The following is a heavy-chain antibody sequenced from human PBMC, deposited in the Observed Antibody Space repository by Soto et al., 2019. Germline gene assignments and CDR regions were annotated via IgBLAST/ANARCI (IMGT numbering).Heavy chain of an antibody. CDR1: GDTVSNFA. CDR3: ARVDTSLVEGGEWFDP. Sequence: QVQLVQSGAEVKKPGSSVKVSCKASGDTVSNFAIIWVRQAPGQGLEWMGGIIPTFGTTDYAQSFQGRVSITADESKHTAYMELYSLRSEDTAIYFCARVDTSLVEGGEWFDPWGQGTLITVSS. D-gene: IGHD5-18*01. CDR2: IIPTFGTT. J-gene: IGHJ5*02. V-gene: IGHV1-69*01.